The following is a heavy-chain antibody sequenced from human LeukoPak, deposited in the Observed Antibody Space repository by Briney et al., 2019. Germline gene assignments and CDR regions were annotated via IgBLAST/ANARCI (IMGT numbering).Heavy chain of an antibody. D-gene: IGHD1-1*01. CDR2: INAGNGNT. J-gene: IGHJ4*02. CDR1: GYTFTSYA. Sequence: GASVKASFKASGYTFTSYAMHWVRQAPGQRLEWMGWINAGNGNTKYSQKFQGRVTITRDTSASTAYMELGSLRSEDTAVYYCARVRPGTTFGYWGQGTLVTVSS. CDR3: ARVRPGTTFGY. V-gene: IGHV1-3*01.